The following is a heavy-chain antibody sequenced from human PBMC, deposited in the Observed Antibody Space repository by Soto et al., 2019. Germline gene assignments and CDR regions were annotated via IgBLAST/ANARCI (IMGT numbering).Heavy chain of an antibody. CDR1: GFTFSSYA. CDR3: ARDPSTQLCLDY. D-gene: IGHD5-18*01. Sequence: QVQLVEAGGGVVQPGRSLRLSCAASGFTFSSYAMHWVRQAPGKGLEWVAVISYDGSNKYYADSVKGRFTISRDNSKNTLYLQMNSLRAEDTAVYYCARDPSTQLCLDYWGQGTLVTVSS. J-gene: IGHJ4*02. CDR2: ISYDGSNK. V-gene: IGHV3-30-3*01.